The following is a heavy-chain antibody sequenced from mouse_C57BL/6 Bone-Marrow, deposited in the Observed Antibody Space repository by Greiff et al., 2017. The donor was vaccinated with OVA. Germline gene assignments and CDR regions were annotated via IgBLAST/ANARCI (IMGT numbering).Heavy chain of an antibody. CDR2: IDPENGDT. J-gene: IGHJ2*01. D-gene: IGHD2-1*01. Sequence: EVQLVESGAELVRPGASVKLSCTASGFNIKDAYMHWVKQRPEQGLEWIGWIDPENGDTDYASKFQGKATITADTYSNTAYLQLSSLTSEDTAVYYCTSYGNLDYWGQGTTLTVSS. CDR3: TSYGNLDY. V-gene: IGHV14-4*01. CDR1: GFNIKDAY.